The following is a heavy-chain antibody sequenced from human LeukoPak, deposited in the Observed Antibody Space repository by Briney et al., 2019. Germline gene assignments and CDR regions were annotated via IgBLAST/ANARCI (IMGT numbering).Heavy chain of an antibody. Sequence: PSETLSLTCTVSGVSISSYYWSWIRQPPGKGLEWIGYLYYRGSTTYNPSLKSRVTISIDTSKNQFSLKLSSVTAADTAVYYCARDLRVGGSSGWYAFDVWGQGTMVTVSS. CDR3: ARDLRVGGSSGWYAFDV. CDR2: LYYRGST. J-gene: IGHJ3*01. D-gene: IGHD6-19*01. CDR1: GVSISSYY. V-gene: IGHV4-59*01.